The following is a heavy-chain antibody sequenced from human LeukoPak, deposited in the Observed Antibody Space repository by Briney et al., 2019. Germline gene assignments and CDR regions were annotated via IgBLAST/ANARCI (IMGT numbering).Heavy chain of an antibody. CDR3: ARGGDYRFDY. D-gene: IGHD4-17*01. J-gene: IGHJ4*02. Sequence: SETLSLTCAVSGGSISSGSWWGWIRQPPGKGLEWIGEIHHSGSTNYNPSLKSRVTLSVDKSKNQLSLRLTSVTAADTAVYYCARGGDYRFDYWGQGTLVTVSS. CDR2: IHHSGST. CDR1: GGSISSGSW. V-gene: IGHV4-4*02.